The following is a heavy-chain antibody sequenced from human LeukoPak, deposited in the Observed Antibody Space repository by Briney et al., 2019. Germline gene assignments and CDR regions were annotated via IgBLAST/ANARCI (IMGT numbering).Heavy chain of an antibody. CDR1: GFTFSNYW. CDR3: ARDSGYRDY. J-gene: IGHJ4*02. V-gene: IGHV3-7*03. D-gene: IGHD3-9*01. Sequence: GGSLRLSCAASGFTFSNYWLSWVRQAPGKGLEWVANIKQDGSEKYFVDSVKGRFTTSRDNAKNSLYLQMNSLRAEDTAVYYCARDSGYRDYWGQGTLVTVFS. CDR2: IKQDGSEK.